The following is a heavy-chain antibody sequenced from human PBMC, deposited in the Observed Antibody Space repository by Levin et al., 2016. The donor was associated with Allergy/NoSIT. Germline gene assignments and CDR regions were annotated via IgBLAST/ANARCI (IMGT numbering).Heavy chain of an antibody. CDR3: ATDRGYSYGYWFDP. CDR2: ISGSGGST. Sequence: GESLKISCAASGFTFSSYAMSWVRQAPGKGLEWVSAISGSGGSTYYADSVKGRFTISRDNSKNTLYLQMNSLRAEDTAVYYCATDRGYSYGYWFDPWGQGTLVTVSS. D-gene: IGHD5-18*01. CDR1: GFTFSSYA. J-gene: IGHJ5*02. V-gene: IGHV3-23*01.